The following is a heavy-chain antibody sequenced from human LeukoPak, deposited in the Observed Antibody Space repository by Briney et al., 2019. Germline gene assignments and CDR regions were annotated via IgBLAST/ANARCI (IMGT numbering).Heavy chain of an antibody. D-gene: IGHD3-3*01. V-gene: IGHV1-2*02. CDR2: MNPNSGGT. Sequence: ASVKVSCKASGYTFTSYDINWVRQATGQGLEWMGWMNPNSGGTNYAQKFQGRVTMTRDTSISTAYMELSRLRSDDTAVYYCALGYYDFWSGYYTDNWFDPWGQGTLVTVSS. J-gene: IGHJ5*02. CDR3: ALGYYDFWSGYYTDNWFDP. CDR1: GYTFTSYD.